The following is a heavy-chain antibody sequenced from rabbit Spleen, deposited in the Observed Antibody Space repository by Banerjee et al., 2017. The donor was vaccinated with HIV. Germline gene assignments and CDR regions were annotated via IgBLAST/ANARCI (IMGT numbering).Heavy chain of an antibody. CDR3: VRDLVGVIGWNFYL. CDR2: IAGSSSGFT. J-gene: IGHJ6*01. D-gene: IGHD1-1*01. Sequence: QQQLEESGGGLVKPEGSLTLTCKASGFSFSSSDYMCWVRQAPGKGLEWIACIAGSSSGFTYSATWAKGRFTLSKTSSTTVTLRMTSLTAADRAAYFCVRDLVGVIGWNFYLWGPGTLVTVS. V-gene: IGHV1S45*01. CDR1: GFSFSSSDY.